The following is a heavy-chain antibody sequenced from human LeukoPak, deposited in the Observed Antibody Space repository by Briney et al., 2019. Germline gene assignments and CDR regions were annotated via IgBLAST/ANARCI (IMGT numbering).Heavy chain of an antibody. D-gene: IGHD3-3*01. CDR2: LRSKANSYAT. V-gene: IGHV3-73*01. CDR1: GFTFSGSA. CDR3: TRQDYDFWSGGNDY. Sequence: GGPLKLSCAASGFTFSGSAMLWVRQASGKGLEWVGRLRSKANSYATAYAASVKGRFTISRDDSKNTAYLQMNSLKTEDTAVYYCTRQDYDFWSGGNDYWGQGTLVTVSS. J-gene: IGHJ4*02.